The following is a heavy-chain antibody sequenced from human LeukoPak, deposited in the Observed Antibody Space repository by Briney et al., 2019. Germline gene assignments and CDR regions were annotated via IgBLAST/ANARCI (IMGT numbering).Heavy chain of an antibody. CDR3: ARHRSRLVSAGIVDY. CDR1: GGSPSSSSYY. J-gene: IGHJ4*02. D-gene: IGHD2-2*01. V-gene: IGHV4-39*01. CDR2: VYYSGST. Sequence: SETLSLTCTVSGGSPSSSSYYWGWIRQPPGKGLEWIGSVYYSGSTFYNPSLKSRLTISVDTSKNEFSLRLNSVTAAETAVYYCARHRSRLVSAGIVDYWGQGTLVIVSS.